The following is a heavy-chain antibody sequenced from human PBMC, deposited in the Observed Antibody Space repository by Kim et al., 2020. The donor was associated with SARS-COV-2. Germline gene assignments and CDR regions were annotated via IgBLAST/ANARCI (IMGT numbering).Heavy chain of an antibody. V-gene: IGHV3-11*01. CDR3: VRVGISIYGYPWFDY. D-gene: IGHD5-18*01. CDR2: VSITGGS. Sequence: GGSLRLSCAASGFTFTDFYLAWIRLAPGKGLEWIASVSITGGSFYADSVRGRFTISRDSAKNSLDLQLDSLRVEDTAVYYCVRVGISIYGYPWFDYWGQG. J-gene: IGHJ4*02. CDR1: GFTFTDFY.